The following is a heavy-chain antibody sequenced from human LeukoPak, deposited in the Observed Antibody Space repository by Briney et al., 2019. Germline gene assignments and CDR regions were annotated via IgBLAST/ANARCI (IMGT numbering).Heavy chain of an antibody. J-gene: IGHJ5*02. CDR2: INAGNGNT. Sequence: ASVKVSCKASGYTFISYAMHWVRQAPGQRLEWMGWINAGNGNTKYSQDFQGRVTITMDTSASTAYMQLSSLKAEDIAVYYCAGDEGNWSDRADKGPLVTVSS. CDR3: AGDEGNWSDR. CDR1: GYTFISYA. V-gene: IGHV1-3*03.